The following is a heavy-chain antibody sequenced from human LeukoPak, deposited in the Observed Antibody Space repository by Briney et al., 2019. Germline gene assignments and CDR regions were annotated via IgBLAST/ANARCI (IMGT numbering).Heavy chain of an antibody. J-gene: IGHJ4*02. CDR3: ARDVSGSLKN. D-gene: IGHD3-10*01. CDR2: IGYSGNT. V-gene: IGHV4-59*12. Sequence: SETLSLTCTVSGGSISNYYWSWIRQPPGKGLEWIGYIGYSGNTNYNPSLKSRVTISVDTSKNQFSLKLSSVTAADTAVYYCARDVSGSLKNWGQGTLVTVSS. CDR1: GGSISNYY.